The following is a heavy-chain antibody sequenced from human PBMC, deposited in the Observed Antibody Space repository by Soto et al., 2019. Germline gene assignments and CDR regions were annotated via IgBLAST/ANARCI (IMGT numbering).Heavy chain of an antibody. CDR2: ISCSGGNK. Sequence: PGGSLTLSCAPSGFTFTSYAMSSVRQAPGKGLEWVSAISCSGGNKYYADSVKGRFTISRDNSKNTPYLQMNSLRAEDTAVYYCAKAGSVGSSGWYSYYFDYWGPGTLVTVSS. CDR3: AKAGSVGSSGWYSYYFDY. D-gene: IGHD6-19*01. CDR1: GFTFTSYA. V-gene: IGHV3-23*01. J-gene: IGHJ4*02.